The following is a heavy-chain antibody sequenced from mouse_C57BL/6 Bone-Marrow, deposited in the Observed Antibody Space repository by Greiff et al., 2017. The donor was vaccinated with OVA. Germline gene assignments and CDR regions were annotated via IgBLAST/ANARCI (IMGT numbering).Heavy chain of an antibody. J-gene: IGHJ4*01. CDR2: IHPNSGST. CDR1: GYTFTSYW. V-gene: IGHV1-64*01. D-gene: IGHD1-1*01. Sequence: QVQLQQPGAELVKPGASVKLSCKASGYTFTSYWMHWVKQRPGQGLEWIGMIHPNSGSTNYNEKFKSKATLTVDKSSSTAYMQLSSLTSEDSAVYYCARWITTVVASDYVDYWGQGTSVTVSS. CDR3: ARWITTVVASDYVDY.